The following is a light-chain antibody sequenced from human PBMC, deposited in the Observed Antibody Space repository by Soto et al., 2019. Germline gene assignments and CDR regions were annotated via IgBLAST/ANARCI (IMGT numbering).Light chain of an antibody. CDR1: QTVSSN. J-gene: IGKJ1*01. Sequence: ETVMTQSPATLSVSPGERATLSCRASQTVSSNLARYQQRPGQAVRLLIFRASTRSTGIPARFSGSGSGTEFTLTISSLQSEDSAVYFCQQYNNWPLTFGQGTKVEIK. CDR2: RAS. V-gene: IGKV3D-15*01. CDR3: QQYNNWPLT.